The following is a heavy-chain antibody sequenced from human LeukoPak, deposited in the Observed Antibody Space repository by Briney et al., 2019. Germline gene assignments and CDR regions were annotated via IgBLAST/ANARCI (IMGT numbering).Heavy chain of an antibody. CDR1: GYSENFYG. D-gene: IGHD6-19*01. CDR2: INPNSGGT. Sequence: ASVKVSCKTSGYSENFYGITWVRQVAGQGLEWMGWINPNSGGTNYAQKFQGRVTVTTDTSTSTAYMELRSLRSDDTAVYYCARYSGWYRENAFDIWGQGTMVTVSS. V-gene: IGHV1-18*01. J-gene: IGHJ3*02. CDR3: ARYSGWYRENAFDI.